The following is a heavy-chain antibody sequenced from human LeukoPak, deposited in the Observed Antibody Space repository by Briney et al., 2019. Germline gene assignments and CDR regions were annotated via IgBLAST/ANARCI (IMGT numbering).Heavy chain of an antibody. J-gene: IGHJ4*02. D-gene: IGHD5-12*01. Sequence: GSLRLSCAASGFTFSSYGMHWVRQAPGKGLEGVAVISYDGSNKYYADSVKGRFTISRDNSKNTLYLQMNSLRAEDTAVYYCAKDGMPSVPRRGYDYWGQGTLVTVSS. CDR2: ISYDGSNK. CDR3: AKDGMPSVPRRGYDY. V-gene: IGHV3-30*18. CDR1: GFTFSSYG.